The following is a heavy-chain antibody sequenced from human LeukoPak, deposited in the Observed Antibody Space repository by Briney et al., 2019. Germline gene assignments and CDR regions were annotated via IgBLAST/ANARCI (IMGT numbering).Heavy chain of an antibody. V-gene: IGHV4-59*01. D-gene: IGHD3-22*01. Sequence: SETLSLTCTVSGGSISSYYWSWIRQPPGKGLEWIGYTYYSGSTNYNPSLKSRVTISVDTSKNQFSLKLSSVTAADTAVYYCARDTSTLTYYYDSSGYYRGAFDIWGQGTMVTVSS. CDR2: TYYSGST. CDR1: GGSISSYY. J-gene: IGHJ3*02. CDR3: ARDTSTLTYYYDSSGYYRGAFDI.